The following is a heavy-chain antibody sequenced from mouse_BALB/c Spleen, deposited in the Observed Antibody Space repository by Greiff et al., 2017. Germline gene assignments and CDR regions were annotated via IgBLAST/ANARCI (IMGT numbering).Heavy chain of an antibody. Sequence: VKLQESGAELARPGASVKLSCKASGYTFTSYWMQWVKQRPGQGLEWIGAIYPGDGDTRYTQKFKGKATLTADKSSSTAYMQLSSLASEDSAVYYCAYDGYYGFAYWGQGTLVTVSA. CDR2: IYPGDGDT. D-gene: IGHD2-3*01. V-gene: IGHV1-87*01. J-gene: IGHJ3*01. CDR1: GYTFTSYW. CDR3: AYDGYYGFAY.